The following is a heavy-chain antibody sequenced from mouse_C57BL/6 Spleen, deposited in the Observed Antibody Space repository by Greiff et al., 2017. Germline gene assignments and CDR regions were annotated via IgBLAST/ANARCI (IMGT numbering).Heavy chain of an antibody. D-gene: IGHD1-1*02. V-gene: IGHV5-4*03. CDR2: ISDGGSYT. CDR3: ARYGSYGYFDY. Sequence: EVMLVESGGGLVKPGGSLKLSCAASGFTFSSYAMSWVRQTPEKRLEWVATISDGGSYTYYPDNVKGRFTISRDNATSTLFLQLTSLRSEDTAMYYCARYGSYGYFDYWGQGTTLTVSS. J-gene: IGHJ2*01. CDR1: GFTFSSYA.